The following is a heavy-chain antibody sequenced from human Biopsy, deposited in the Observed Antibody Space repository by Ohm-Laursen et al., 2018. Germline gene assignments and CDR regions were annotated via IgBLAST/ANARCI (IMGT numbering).Heavy chain of an antibody. J-gene: IGHJ4*02. CDR2: ISPKSGGT. CDR3: ALQSVAQMKNFDY. V-gene: IGHV1-2*02. D-gene: IGHD6-19*01. Sequence: ASEKVSCKVYGFSFTGYYIHWVRQAPGQGLEWMGWISPKSGGTNYAQKFQGNITMTKNTSMSTAYIEMSRLRSDDTAVYYCALQSVAQMKNFDYWGQGTLVTVSS. CDR1: GFSFTGYY.